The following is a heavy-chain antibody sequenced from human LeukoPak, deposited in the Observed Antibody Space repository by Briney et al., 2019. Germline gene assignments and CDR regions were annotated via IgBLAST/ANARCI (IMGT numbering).Heavy chain of an antibody. CDR1: GYTFTSYG. CDR2: INPNSGGT. D-gene: IGHD6-13*01. CDR3: ASTSSWYSRSLDY. Sequence: ASVKVSCKASGYTFTSYGISWVRQAPGQGLEWMGWINPNSGGTNYAQKFQGRVTMTRDTSISTAYMELSRLRSDDTAVYYCASTSSWYSRSLDYWGQGTLVTVSS. V-gene: IGHV1-2*02. J-gene: IGHJ4*02.